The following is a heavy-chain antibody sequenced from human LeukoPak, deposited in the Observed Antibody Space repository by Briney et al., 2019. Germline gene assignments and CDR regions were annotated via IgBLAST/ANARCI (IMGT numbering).Heavy chain of an antibody. V-gene: IGHV3-30*15. CDR3: ARDMIRGQPDYLDY. J-gene: IGHJ4*02. CDR1: GFMFTGFA. Sequence: GRSLRLSCAASGFMFTGFAMHWVRQAPGKGLQWVAVISYDGKVKFYGDSVKGRSTISRDDSKNMLYLQMSSLRPEDTAVYYCARDMIRGQPDYLDYWGQGTLVTVSS. D-gene: IGHD3-10*01. CDR2: ISYDGKVK.